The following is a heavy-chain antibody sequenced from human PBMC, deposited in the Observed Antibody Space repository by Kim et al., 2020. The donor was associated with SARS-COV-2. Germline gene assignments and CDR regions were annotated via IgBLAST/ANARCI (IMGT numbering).Heavy chain of an antibody. V-gene: IGHV3-15*01. D-gene: IGHD3-10*01. Sequence: GGSLRLSCAASGFTFSNAWMSWVRQAPGKGLEWVGRIKSKTDGGTTDYAAPVKGRFTISRDDSKNTLYLQMNSLKTEDTAVYYCTTSRVSGSYYAGGYYYYGMDVWGQGTTVTVSS. CDR3: TTSRVSGSYYAGGYYYYGMDV. CDR1: GFTFSNAW. CDR2: IKSKTDGGTT. J-gene: IGHJ6*02.